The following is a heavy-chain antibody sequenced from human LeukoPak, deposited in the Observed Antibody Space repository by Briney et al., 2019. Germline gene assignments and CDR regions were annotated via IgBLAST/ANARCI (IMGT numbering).Heavy chain of an antibody. V-gene: IGHV1-69*04. CDR2: IIPILGIA. D-gene: IGHD6-19*01. J-gene: IGHJ6*02. Sequence: SVKVSCKASGGTFSSYAISWVRQAPRQGLEWMGRIIPILGIANYAQKFQGRVTMTADKSTSTAYMELSSLRSEDTAVYYCARDTGYSSGWTSPWDYYYGVDVWGQGTTVTVSS. CDR1: GGTFSSYA. CDR3: ARDTGYSSGWTSPWDYYYGVDV.